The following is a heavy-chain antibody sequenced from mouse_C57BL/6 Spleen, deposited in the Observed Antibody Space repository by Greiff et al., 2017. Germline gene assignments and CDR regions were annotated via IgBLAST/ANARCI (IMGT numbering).Heavy chain of an antibody. V-gene: IGHV5-17*01. J-gene: IGHJ3*01. CDR3: ARDYYDCDGGFAY. Sequence: EVKLVESGGGLVKPGGSLKLSCAASGFTFSDYGMHWVRQAPEKGLEWVAYISSGSSTIYYADTVKGRFTISRDHAKHTLFLQMTSLRSEDTAMYDCARDYYDCDGGFAYWGQGTLVT. CDR2: ISSGSSTI. CDR1: GFTFSDYG. D-gene: IGHD2-4*01.